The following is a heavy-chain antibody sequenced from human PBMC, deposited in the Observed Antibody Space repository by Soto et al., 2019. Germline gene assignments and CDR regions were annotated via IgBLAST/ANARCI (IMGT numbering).Heavy chain of an antibody. Sequence: VQLVQSGAEVRKPGASVKVSCEASGYTFTRYDIYWVRQATGQGLEWMGWMNPNTGNSAYAHKFQGRVTMTSDTSISTAHLELRSLRSDDTAVYYCARRAETNGWNGFGADKYYFYLWGQGTLVTVSS. J-gene: IGHJ4*02. V-gene: IGHV1-8*01. D-gene: IGHD1-1*01. CDR2: MNPNTGNS. CDR3: ARRAETNGWNGFGADKYYFYL. CDR1: GYTFTRYD.